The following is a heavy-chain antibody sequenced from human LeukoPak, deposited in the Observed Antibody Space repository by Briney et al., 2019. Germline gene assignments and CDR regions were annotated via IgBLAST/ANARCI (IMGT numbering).Heavy chain of an antibody. CDR3: AKDRIGYYDSSGAFDY. CDR2: ISWNSGSI. CDR1: GFTFDDYV. V-gene: IGHV3-9*01. Sequence: GGSLRLSCAASGFTFDDYVMHWVRQAPGKGLEWVSGISWNSGSIGYADSVKGRFTISRDNAKNSLYLQMNSLRAEDTALYYCAKDRIGYYDSSGAFDYWGQGTLVTVSS. J-gene: IGHJ4*02. D-gene: IGHD3-22*01.